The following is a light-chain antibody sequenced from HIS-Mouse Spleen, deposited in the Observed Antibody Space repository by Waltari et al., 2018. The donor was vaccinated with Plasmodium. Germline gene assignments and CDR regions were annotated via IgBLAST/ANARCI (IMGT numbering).Light chain of an antibody. CDR1: ALPKKY. J-gene: IGLJ3*02. CDR2: ADS. Sequence: SYELTQPPSVSVSPGQTARITCSGDALPKKYAYWYQQKSGQAPVRVTYADSKRPSGIPGGFAGSRSGTMATLTISGAQVEDEADYYCYSTDSSGNHWVFGGGTKLTVL. V-gene: IGLV3-10*01. CDR3: YSTDSSGNHWV.